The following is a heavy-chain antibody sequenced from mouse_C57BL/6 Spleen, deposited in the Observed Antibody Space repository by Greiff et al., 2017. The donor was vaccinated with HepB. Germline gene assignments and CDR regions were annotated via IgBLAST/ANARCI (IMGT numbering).Heavy chain of an antibody. Sequence: VQLQQSGAELVRPGASVKLSCKASGYTFTDYYINWVKQRPGQGLEWIARIYPGSGNTYYNEKFKGKATLTAEKSSSTAYMQLSSLTSEDSAVYFCAREEEAGFAYWGQGTLVTVSA. J-gene: IGHJ3*01. CDR2: IYPGSGNT. V-gene: IGHV1-76*01. CDR1: GYTFTDYY. CDR3: AREEEAGFAY.